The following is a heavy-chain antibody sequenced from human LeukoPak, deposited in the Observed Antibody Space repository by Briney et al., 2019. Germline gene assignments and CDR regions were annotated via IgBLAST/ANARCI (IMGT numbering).Heavy chain of an antibody. J-gene: IGHJ4*02. CDR1: GNIFKIFF. V-gene: IGHV3-30-3*01. Sequence: PGGSLRLSCAPSGNIFKIFFFHWARQPRGGRLVWVTAVSYDGSNKYYADSVRGRLTISRDNSKNTLYLQMNSLRAEDTAVYYCARAGRADGDYHYFDYWGQGTLVTVSS. CDR2: VSYDGSNK. D-gene: IGHD4-17*01. CDR3: ARAGRADGDYHYFDY.